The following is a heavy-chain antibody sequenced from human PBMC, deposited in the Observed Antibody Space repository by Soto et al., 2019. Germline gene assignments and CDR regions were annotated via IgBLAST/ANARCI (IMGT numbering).Heavy chain of an antibody. Sequence: HPGGSLRLSCAASGFTFTNSWMAWVRQAPGKGLEWVAVISYDGSNKYYADSVKGRFTISRDNSKNTLYLQMNSLRAEDTAVYYCARAPAITGIRALPPRQSPPGQHWGQGTLVTVSS. V-gene: IGHV3-30-3*01. CDR1: GFTFTNSW. CDR3: ARAPAITGIRALPPRQSPPGQH. CDR2: ISYDGSNK. J-gene: IGHJ1*01. D-gene: IGHD1-20*01.